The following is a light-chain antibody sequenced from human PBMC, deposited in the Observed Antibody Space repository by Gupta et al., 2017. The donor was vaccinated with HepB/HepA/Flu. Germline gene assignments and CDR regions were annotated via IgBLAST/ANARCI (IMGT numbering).Light chain of an antibody. V-gene: IGKV1-12*01. Sequence: DVQMTQSPSSVSASVGDRVTITCRASQGINNWLAWYQQKPGNAPKLLVYTTSSLQSGVPSRFSGSRSGTDFTLTISSLQPEDFATYYCQQANSFPRTFGLGTKVEI. CDR3: QQANSFPRT. CDR2: TTS. CDR1: QGINNW. J-gene: IGKJ1*01.